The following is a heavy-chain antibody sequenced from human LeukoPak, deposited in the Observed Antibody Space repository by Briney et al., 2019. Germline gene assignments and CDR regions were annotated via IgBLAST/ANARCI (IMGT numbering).Heavy chain of an antibody. Sequence: GASVKVSCKASGYTFTSYGISWVRQAPGQGLEWMGWISAYNGNTNYAQKFQGRVTITADESTSTAYMELSSLRSEDTAVYYCASPNSYCSSTSCSSFDYWGQGTLVTVSS. J-gene: IGHJ4*02. CDR1: GYTFTSYG. V-gene: IGHV1-18*01. CDR3: ASPNSYCSSTSCSSFDY. D-gene: IGHD2-2*01. CDR2: ISAYNGNT.